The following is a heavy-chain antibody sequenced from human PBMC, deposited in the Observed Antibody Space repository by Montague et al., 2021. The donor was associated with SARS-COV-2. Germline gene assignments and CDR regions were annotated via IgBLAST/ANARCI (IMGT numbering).Heavy chain of an antibody. Sequence: SETLSLTCAVSGGSISHYYWSWIRQPPGKGLEWIGYIYSSGGTNXNPSLKSRVTLSLDAAKNHFSLRLSSVTAADTAVYYCARLRRPDGYSYWFGPWGQGTLVTVSS. CDR3: ARLRRPDGYSYWFGP. CDR2: IYSSGGT. CDR1: GGSISHYY. D-gene: IGHD5-24*01. J-gene: IGHJ5*02. V-gene: IGHV4-59*08.